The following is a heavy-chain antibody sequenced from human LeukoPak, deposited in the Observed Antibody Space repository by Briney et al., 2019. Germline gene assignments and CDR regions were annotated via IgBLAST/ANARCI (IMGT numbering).Heavy chain of an antibody. CDR2: IYYSGST. CDR3: ARTIRVGYCSGGSCLSSFDP. Sequence: PSETLSLTCTVSGGSISSSSYYWGWIRQPPGKGLEWIGSIYYSGSTYYNPSLKSRVTISVDTSKNQFSLKLSSVTAADTAVYYCARTIRVGYCSGGSCLSSFDPWGQGTLVTVSS. J-gene: IGHJ5*02. CDR1: GGSISSSSYY. V-gene: IGHV4-39*07. D-gene: IGHD2-15*01.